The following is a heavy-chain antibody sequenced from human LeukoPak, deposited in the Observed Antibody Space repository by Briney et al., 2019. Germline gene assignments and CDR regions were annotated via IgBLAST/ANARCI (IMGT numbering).Heavy chain of an antibody. Sequence: GGSLRLSCAASGFTFTSYAMTWVRQAPGKGLEWVSAIGGSGGGTYYADSVKGRFTISRDNSKDTLFLQMNSLRAEDTAVYYCAKAPSYYKGLDVWGQGTTVTVSS. V-gene: IGHV3-23*01. CDR1: GFTFTSYA. CDR2: IGGSGGGT. CDR3: AKAPSYYKGLDV. J-gene: IGHJ6*02.